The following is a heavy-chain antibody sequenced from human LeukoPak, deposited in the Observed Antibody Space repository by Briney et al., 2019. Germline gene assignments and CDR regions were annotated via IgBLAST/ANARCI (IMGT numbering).Heavy chain of an antibody. V-gene: IGHV4-59*01. Sequence: PSETLSLTCTVSGGSISGYYWSWIRQPPGKGLEWIGYISYSGSTNYNPSLKSRVTISVDTSKNQFSLKLSSVTAAGTAVYYCAGDQERAFDIWGQGTLVTVSS. J-gene: IGHJ3*02. CDR2: ISYSGST. CDR1: GGSISGYY. D-gene: IGHD5-24*01. CDR3: AGDQERAFDI.